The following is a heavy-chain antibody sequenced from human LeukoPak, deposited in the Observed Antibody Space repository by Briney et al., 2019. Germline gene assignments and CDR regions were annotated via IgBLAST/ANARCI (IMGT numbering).Heavy chain of an antibody. CDR1: GFTFSNSK. Sequence: GGSLRLSCAASGFTFSNSKMNWVRQAPGRGLEWVSCISNTGSNIYYAESVKGRFTISRDNAKNSLFLQMNSLRVEDTAVYYCVRRSSFDYWGQGTLVAVSS. CDR3: VRRSSFDY. J-gene: IGHJ4*02. V-gene: IGHV3-48*03. CDR2: ISNTGSNI.